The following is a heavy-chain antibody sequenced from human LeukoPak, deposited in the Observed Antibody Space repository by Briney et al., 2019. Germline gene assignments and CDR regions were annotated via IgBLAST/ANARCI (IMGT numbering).Heavy chain of an antibody. D-gene: IGHD3-3*01. Sequence: SETLSLTCTVSGGSISSYYWSWIRQPPGKGLEWIGYIYYSGSTNYNPSHKSRVTISVDTSKNQFSLKLSSVTAADTAVYYCARDHLANLASRLFDPWGQGTLVTVSS. CDR1: GGSISSYY. CDR2: IYYSGST. J-gene: IGHJ5*02. V-gene: IGHV4-59*12. CDR3: ARDHLANLASRLFDP.